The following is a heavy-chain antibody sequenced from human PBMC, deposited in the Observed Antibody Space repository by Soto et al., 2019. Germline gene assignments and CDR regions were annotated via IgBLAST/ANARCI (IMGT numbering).Heavy chain of an antibody. V-gene: IGHV4-4*02. J-gene: IGHJ4*02. CDR2: VYHSGTT. CDR1: GASIGTNNW. Sequence: PSETLSLTCAVSGASIGTNNWWSWVRQPPGKGLEWIGEVYHSGTTNCNPSLKSRLTISIDNSKNQFSLRLTSTTAADTAVYYCAVPGDGDFDHWSQGSLVTVSS. CDR3: AVPGDGDFDH.